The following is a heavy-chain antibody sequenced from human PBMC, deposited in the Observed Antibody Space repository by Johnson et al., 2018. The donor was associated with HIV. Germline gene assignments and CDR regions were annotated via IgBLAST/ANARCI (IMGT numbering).Heavy chain of an antibody. V-gene: IGHV3-30*03. J-gene: IGHJ3*02. CDR2: ISYDGTKK. CDR3: ARGLIIQLWLQAAFDI. CDR1: GFTFNSHG. Sequence: QVQLVESGGAVVQPGRSLRLSCAASGFTFNSHGMHWVRQAPGKGLEWVAFISYDGTKKNYADSVKGRFTISRDNSKNTLCLQMNSLRAEDTAVYYCARGLIIQLWLQAAFDIWGQGTMVTVSS. D-gene: IGHD5-18*01.